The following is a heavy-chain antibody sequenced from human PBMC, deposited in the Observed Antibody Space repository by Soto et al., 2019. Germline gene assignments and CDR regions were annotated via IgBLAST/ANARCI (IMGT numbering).Heavy chain of an antibody. CDR2: IYYSGST. J-gene: IGHJ5*02. Sequence: QVQLQESGPGLVKPSQTLSLTCTVSGVSISSGYYYWSWIRQHPGKGLEWIGYIYYSGSTYYNPSLKSRVTISVDTSKNQFSLKLSSVTAAETAVYYCARWWSGSRQGFDPWGQGTLVTVSS. CDR1: GVSISSGYYY. CDR3: ARWWSGSRQGFDP. D-gene: IGHD3-3*01. V-gene: IGHV4-31*03.